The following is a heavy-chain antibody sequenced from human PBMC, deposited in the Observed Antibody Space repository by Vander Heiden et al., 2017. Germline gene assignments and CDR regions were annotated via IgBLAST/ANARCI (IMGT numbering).Heavy chain of an antibody. J-gene: IGHJ1*01. CDR1: GFPFSSYA. V-gene: IGHV3-23*01. CDR2: ISGSGGST. D-gene: IGHD3-22*01. Sequence: EVQLLESGGGLVQPGGSLRLSCAASGFPFSSYAMSWVRQAPGKGLEWVSAISGSGGSTYYADSVKGRFTISRDNSKNTLYLQMNSLRAEDTAVYYCAKDTYYYDSSGYQYFQHWGQGTLVTVSS. CDR3: AKDTYYYDSSGYQYFQH.